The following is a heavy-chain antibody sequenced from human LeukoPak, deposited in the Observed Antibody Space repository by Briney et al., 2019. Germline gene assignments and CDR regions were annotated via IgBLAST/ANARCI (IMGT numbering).Heavy chain of an antibody. CDR3: VRETTREEPDY. V-gene: IGHV4-30-2*01. CDR1: GGSISSGAYY. Sequence: SETLSLTCTVSGGSISSGAYYWSWIRQPPGKGLEWIGYIYESGTTYYNPSLKNRVTISVDRSKTQFSLRLTSVTAADTAVYYCVRETTREEPDYWGQGTLVTVPS. CDR2: IYESGTT. J-gene: IGHJ4*01. D-gene: IGHD1-14*01.